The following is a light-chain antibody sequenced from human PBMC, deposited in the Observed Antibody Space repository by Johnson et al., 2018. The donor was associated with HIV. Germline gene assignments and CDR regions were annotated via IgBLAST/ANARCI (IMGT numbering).Light chain of an antibody. V-gene: IGLV1-51*01. CDR1: SSNIGNNY. J-gene: IGLJ1*01. Sequence: QSVLTHPPSVSAAPGQKVSISCSGSSSNIGNNYVSWHQHLPGTAPKLLIYDNDKRPSGIPDRISGSKSDTSATLGITGLQTGDEADYYCGTWDSRLSAGHVFGSGTKVTVL. CDR3: GTWDSRLSAGHV. CDR2: DND.